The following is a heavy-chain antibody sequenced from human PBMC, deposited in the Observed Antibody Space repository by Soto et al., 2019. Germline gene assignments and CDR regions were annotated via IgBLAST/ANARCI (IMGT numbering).Heavy chain of an antibody. J-gene: IGHJ4*02. V-gene: IGHV1-18*01. CDR1: GYSFTSYG. D-gene: IGHD2-21*01. CDR2: ISTDKGKT. Sequence: QVQLVQSGPEVKKPGASVKVSCKTSGYSFTSYGISWMRQAPGQGLEWMGWISTDKGKTNYAQKFQGRVTMTTDTSTSTAYMELRSLRSDDTAVYYCATRSPAYDYWGQGTLLTVSS. CDR3: ATRSPAYDY.